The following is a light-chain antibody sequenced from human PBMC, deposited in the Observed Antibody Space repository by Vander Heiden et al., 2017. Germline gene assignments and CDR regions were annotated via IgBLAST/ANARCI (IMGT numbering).Light chain of an antibody. CDR3: QQSYSTPLT. CDR1: QSISSY. V-gene: IGKV1-39*01. Sequence: DIQMTQSPSSLSASVGDRVTITCRASQSISSYLNWYHQKPGKAHKLLIYAASSLQSGVPSRFSGSGSGTDFTLTISSLQPEDFATYYCQQSYSTPLTFGGGTKVEIK. J-gene: IGKJ4*01. CDR2: AAS.